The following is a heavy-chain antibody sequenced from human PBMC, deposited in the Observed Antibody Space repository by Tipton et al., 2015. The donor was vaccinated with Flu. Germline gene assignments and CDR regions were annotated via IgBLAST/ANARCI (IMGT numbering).Heavy chain of an antibody. V-gene: IGHV4-38-2*02. CDR2: IHYSGSP. J-gene: IGHJ4*01. D-gene: IGHD2-2*01. CDR1: GDSISGAYY. CDR3: ARDPSLGMPDYFDY. Sequence: TLSLTCAVSGDSISGAYYWGWIRQPPGKGLEWIGNIHYSGSPHYNPSLKSRVTISVDTSKNQFSLRVSSVTAADTAVYYCARDPSLGMPDYFDYWGQGTLVTASS.